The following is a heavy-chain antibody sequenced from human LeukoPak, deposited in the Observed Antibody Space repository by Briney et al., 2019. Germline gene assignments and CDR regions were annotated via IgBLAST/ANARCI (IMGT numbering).Heavy chain of an antibody. CDR2: IFYTGST. CDR1: GGSISSYY. CDR3: ARADYSSTWSHDYYYMDV. Sequence: SETLSLTCTVSGGSISSYYWSWIRQPPGKGLEWIGYIFYTGSTNYNPSLKSRVTISVDTSKNQFSLKLSSVTAADTAVYYCARADYSSTWSHDYYYMDVWGKGTTVTVSS. V-gene: IGHV4-59*08. J-gene: IGHJ6*03. D-gene: IGHD6-13*01.